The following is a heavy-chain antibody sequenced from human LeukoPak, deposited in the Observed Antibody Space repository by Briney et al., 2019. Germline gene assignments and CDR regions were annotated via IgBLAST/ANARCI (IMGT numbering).Heavy chain of an antibody. D-gene: IGHD4/OR15-4a*01. J-gene: IGHJ4*02. CDR1: GFSLTAYA. CDR3: ARRAGAYSHPYDY. V-gene: IGHV3-53*01. Sequence: GGSLRLSCAASGFSLTAYAMGWVRQAPGKGLEWVSVTYSNGRTYYADSVKGRFTISRDNSKNTLYLQMNSLRAEDTAVYYCARRAGAYSHPYDYWGQGTLVTVSS. CDR2: TYSNGRT.